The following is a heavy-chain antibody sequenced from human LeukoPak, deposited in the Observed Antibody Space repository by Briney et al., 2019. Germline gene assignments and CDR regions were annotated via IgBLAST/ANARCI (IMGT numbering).Heavy chain of an antibody. Sequence: PGGSLRLSCAASGFTFSRYWMQWVRQAPGQGLVWLSHINSDGSSTTYADSVRGRFTTSRDNAKNTLYLQMSSLRAEDTAVYYCVRDNYGVDYWGQGTLVAVSS. CDR1: GFTFSRYW. V-gene: IGHV3-74*03. J-gene: IGHJ4*02. CDR2: INSDGSST. D-gene: IGHD3-10*01. CDR3: VRDNYGVDY.